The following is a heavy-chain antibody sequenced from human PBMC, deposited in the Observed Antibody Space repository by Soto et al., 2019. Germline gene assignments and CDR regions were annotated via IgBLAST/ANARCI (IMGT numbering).Heavy chain of an antibody. D-gene: IGHD3-3*01. V-gene: IGHV3-48*02. Sequence: PGGSLRLSCAGSGFTFGTYSINWVRQAAGKLLGWIAYISYDSDTIQYADSVKGRFTISRDNAKNSLYLQMNSLTDEDTAVYYCARLYYDSVWGKGTTVTVSS. CDR2: ISYDSDTI. CDR3: ARLYYDSV. J-gene: IGHJ6*04. CDR1: GFTFGTYS.